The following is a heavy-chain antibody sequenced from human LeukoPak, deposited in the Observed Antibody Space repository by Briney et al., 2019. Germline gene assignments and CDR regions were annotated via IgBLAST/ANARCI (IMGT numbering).Heavy chain of an antibody. CDR1: GYTFTSYG. J-gene: IGHJ5*02. D-gene: IGHD3-9*01. V-gene: IGHV1-18*01. CDR3: ARSELRYFDWLLMSNWFDP. CDR2: ISAYNGNT. Sequence: ASVKVSCKASGYTFTSYGISWVRQAPGQGLEWMGWISAYNGNTNYAQKLQGRVTMTTDTSTSTAYMELRSLRSDDTAVYYCARSELRYFDWLLMSNWFDPWGQGTLVTVSS.